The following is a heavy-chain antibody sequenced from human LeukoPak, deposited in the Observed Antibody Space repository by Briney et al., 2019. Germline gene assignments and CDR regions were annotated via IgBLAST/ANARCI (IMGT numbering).Heavy chain of an antibody. V-gene: IGHV3-23*01. Sequence: GGSLRLSCAASGFTFSIYDMSWVRQAPGKGLEWVSVISGSGGRTNHADAVKGRFTISRDNSKNTLYLQMNSLRAEDTAVYYCAILSPAGSFDNCGQGTLVTVSS. D-gene: IGHD2/OR15-2a*01. CDR1: GFTFSIYD. J-gene: IGHJ4*02. CDR3: AILSPAGSFDN. CDR2: ISGSGGRT.